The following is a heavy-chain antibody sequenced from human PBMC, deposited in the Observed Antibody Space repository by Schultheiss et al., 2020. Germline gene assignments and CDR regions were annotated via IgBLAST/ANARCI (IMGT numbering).Heavy chain of an antibody. CDR3: ARDLRGTVANYYYYYGMDV. D-gene: IGHD4-23*01. CDR2: IYHSGST. CDR1: GGSISSGGYS. V-gene: IGHV4-30-2*01. J-gene: IGHJ6*02. Sequence: SETLSLTCAVSGGSISSGGYSWSWIRQPPGKGLEWIGYIYHSGSTYYNPSLKSRVTISVDTSKNQFSLKLSSVTAADTAVYYCARDLRGTVANYYYYYGMDVWGQGTTVTVSS.